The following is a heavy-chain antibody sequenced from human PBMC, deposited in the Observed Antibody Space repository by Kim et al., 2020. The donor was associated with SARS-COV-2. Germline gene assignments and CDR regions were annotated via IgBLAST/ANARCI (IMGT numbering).Heavy chain of an antibody. CDR1: GFTFSDYY. CDR2: ITSSGSSN. Sequence: GGSLRLSCAASGFTFSDYYMTWIRQAPGKGLEWVSYITSSGSSNYYADSVKGRFTISRDNAKNFLYLQINSLRAEDTAVYYCARALSDALDIWGQGTMV. CDR3: ARALSDALDI. D-gene: IGHD3-16*02. J-gene: IGHJ3*02. V-gene: IGHV3-11*04.